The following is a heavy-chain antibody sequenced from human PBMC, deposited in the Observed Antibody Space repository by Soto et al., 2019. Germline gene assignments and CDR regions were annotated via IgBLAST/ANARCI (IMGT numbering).Heavy chain of an antibody. J-gene: IGHJ5*02. CDR1: GFTFSSYT. D-gene: IGHD2-2*01. CDR3: ARAGSCSSTVCANWLDP. V-gene: IGHV3-30*09. CDR2: ISFDVSKT. Sequence: PGGSLRLSCAASGFTFSSYTMHWVRQAPGKGLEWVAVISFDVSKTYYADSVKGRVAISRDNSKNTLYLEMNSLRADDTAVYYCARAGSCSSTVCANWLDPWGQGTLVTVSS.